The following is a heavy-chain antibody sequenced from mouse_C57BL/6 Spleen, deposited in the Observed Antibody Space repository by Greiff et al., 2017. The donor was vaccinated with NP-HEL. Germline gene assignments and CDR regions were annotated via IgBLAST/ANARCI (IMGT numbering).Heavy chain of an antibody. J-gene: IGHJ2*01. D-gene: IGHD5-1-1*01. CDR2: IDPENGDT. CDR1: GFNIKDDY. CDR3: TTIPRY. V-gene: IGHV14-4*01. Sequence: VHVKQSGAELVRPGASVKLSCTASGFNIKDDYMHWVKQRPEQGLEWIGWIDPENGDTEYASKFQGKATITADTSSNTAYLQLSSLTSEDTAVYYCTTIPRYWGQGTTLTVSS.